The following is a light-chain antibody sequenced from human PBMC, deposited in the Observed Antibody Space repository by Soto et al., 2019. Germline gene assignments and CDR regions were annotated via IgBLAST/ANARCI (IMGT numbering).Light chain of an antibody. Sequence: DIQMTQSPSTLSASVGDRVTITCRASQSISSWLSWYQQKTGNAPTLLIYDASTLQSGLPSRFSGGGSGTEFTLTISSLQPDDFATYCCQQYNSFSTFGQGTKLEIK. CDR3: QQYNSFST. V-gene: IGKV1-5*01. CDR1: QSISSW. CDR2: DAS. J-gene: IGKJ2*01.